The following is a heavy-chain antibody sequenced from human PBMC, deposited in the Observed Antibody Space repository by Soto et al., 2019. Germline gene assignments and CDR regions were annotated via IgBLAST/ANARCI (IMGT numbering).Heavy chain of an antibody. V-gene: IGHV4-30-2*01. CDR3: ARSRYSSSWPLDY. D-gene: IGHD6-13*01. J-gene: IGHJ4*02. Sequence: SETLSLTCAVSGGSISSGGYSWSWIRQPPGKGLEWIGYIYHSGSTYYNPSLKSRVTISVYRSKNQFSLKLSSVTAADTAVYYCARSRYSSSWPLDYWGQGTLVTVSS. CDR1: GGSISSGGYS. CDR2: IYHSGST.